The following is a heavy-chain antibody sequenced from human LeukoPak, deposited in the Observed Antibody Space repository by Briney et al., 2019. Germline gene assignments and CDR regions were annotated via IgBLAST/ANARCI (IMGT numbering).Heavy chain of an antibody. CDR2: INPNSGGT. CDR3: ARVRVFAGTAMAFDY. Sequence: GASVKVSCKASGYTFTGYYMHWVRQAPGQGLEWMGWINPNSGGTNYAQKFQGRVTMTRDTSISTAYMELSRLRSDDTTVYYCARVRVFAGTAMAFDYWGQGTLVTVSS. J-gene: IGHJ4*02. V-gene: IGHV1-2*02. CDR1: GYTFTGYY. D-gene: IGHD5-18*01.